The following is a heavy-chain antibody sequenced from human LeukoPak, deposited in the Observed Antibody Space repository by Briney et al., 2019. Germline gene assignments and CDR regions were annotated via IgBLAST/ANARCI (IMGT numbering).Heavy chain of an antibody. V-gene: IGHV3-74*01. CDR3: VRDLDLGGYSSFEY. Sequence: PGGSLRLSCAASGFTFSSYFWMHRVRPAPGKGLVWVSRIKSDGSSSTYADSVKGRFTISRDNAKNSLYLQMNTLRAEDTAVYYCVRDLDLGGYSSFEYWGQGTLVTVSS. J-gene: IGHJ4*02. D-gene: IGHD4-23*01. CDR2: IKSDGSSS. CDR1: GFTFSSYFW.